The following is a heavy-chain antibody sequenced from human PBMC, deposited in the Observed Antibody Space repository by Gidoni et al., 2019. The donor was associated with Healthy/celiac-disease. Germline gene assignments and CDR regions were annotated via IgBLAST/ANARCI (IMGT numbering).Heavy chain of an antibody. CDR1: GFSLSTSGVG. Sequence: QITLKESGPTLVKPTQPLTLTCTFSGFSLSTSGVGVGWIRQPPGKALEWLALIYWNDDKRYSPSLKSRLTITKDTSKNQVVLTMTNMDPVDTATYYCAHLYYDILTGQRPFDPWGQGTLVTVSS. CDR3: AHLYYDILTGQRPFDP. J-gene: IGHJ5*02. D-gene: IGHD3-9*01. CDR2: IYWNDDK. V-gene: IGHV2-5*01.